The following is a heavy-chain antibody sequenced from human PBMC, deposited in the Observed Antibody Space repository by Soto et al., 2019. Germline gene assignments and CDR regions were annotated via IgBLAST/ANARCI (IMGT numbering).Heavy chain of an antibody. CDR1: GDSVSSRFW. CDR2: IYHSGSA. Sequence: QVELQESGPGLVKPSGTLSLTCAVSGDSVSSRFWWSWVRQSPGKGLEWIGEIYHSGSANYNPSLKNRVTMXVXNPXNQFSLKLNSVTAADTAVYYCARYNAASGTYYFDYWGQGTLVTVSS. CDR3: ARYNAASGTYYFDY. J-gene: IGHJ4*02. V-gene: IGHV4-4*02. D-gene: IGHD6-13*01.